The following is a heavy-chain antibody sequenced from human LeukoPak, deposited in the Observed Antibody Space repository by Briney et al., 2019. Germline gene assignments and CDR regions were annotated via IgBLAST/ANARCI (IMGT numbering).Heavy chain of an antibody. CDR3: ARVLYEVAFDY. CDR1: GFTFSNYS. J-gene: IGHJ4*02. D-gene: IGHD2-15*01. Sequence: GGSLRLSCEASGFTFSNYSMNWVRQAPGKGLEWVSYIRSSSSTIYYADSVKGRFTISRDNAKNSLYLQMNSLRAEDTAVYYCARVLYEVAFDYWGQGTLVTVSS. CDR2: IRSSSSTI. V-gene: IGHV3-48*01.